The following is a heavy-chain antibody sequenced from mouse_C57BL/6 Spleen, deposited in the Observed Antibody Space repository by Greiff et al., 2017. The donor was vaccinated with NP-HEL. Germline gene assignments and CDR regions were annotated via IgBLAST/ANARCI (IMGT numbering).Heavy chain of an antibody. V-gene: IGHV1-26*01. CDR3: ARGWGFGFGYFDY. CDR2: INPNNGGT. Sequence: EVQLQQSGPELVKPGASVKISCKASGYTFTDYYMNWVKQSHGKSLEWIGDINPNNGGTSYNQKFKGKATLTVDKSSSTAYMELRSLTSEDSAVYYCARGWGFGFGYFDYWGQGTTLTVSS. J-gene: IGHJ2*01. CDR1: GYTFTDYY. D-gene: IGHD2-2*01.